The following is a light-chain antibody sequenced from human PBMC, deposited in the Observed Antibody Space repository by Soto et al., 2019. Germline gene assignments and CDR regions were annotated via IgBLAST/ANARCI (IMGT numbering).Light chain of an antibody. CDR1: QSVSSN. CDR3: QQYTGPPTT. J-gene: IGKJ5*01. CDR2: AAS. Sequence: EIVLTQSPGTLSLSPGERATLSCRASQSVSSNLAWYQQKPGQAPRLLIYAASNRATGIPDRFSGSGSGTDFTLTITRLEPEDSAVYFCQQYTGPPTTFGQGTRLEIK. V-gene: IGKV3-20*01.